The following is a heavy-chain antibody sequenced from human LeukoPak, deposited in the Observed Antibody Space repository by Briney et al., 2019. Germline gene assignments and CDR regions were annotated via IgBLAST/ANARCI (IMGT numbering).Heavy chain of an antibody. D-gene: IGHD3-3*01. Sequence: SETLPLTRTVSGGSISRGSYYWSWIRQPAGNGLEWIGRIYTSGSTNYNPSLKSRVIISVDTSKNQFSLQLSSVTAADTGVYYCARDEWSGVGCWGQGILVTVSS. CDR3: ARDEWSGVGC. CDR1: GGSISRGSYY. J-gene: IGHJ4*02. CDR2: IYTSGST. V-gene: IGHV4-61*02.